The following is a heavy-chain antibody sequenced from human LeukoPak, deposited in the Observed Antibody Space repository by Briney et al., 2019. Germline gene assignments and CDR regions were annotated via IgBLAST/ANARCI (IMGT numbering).Heavy chain of an antibody. CDR1: GFTFSSYW. D-gene: IGHD3-10*01. V-gene: IGHV3-7*03. CDR3: ARDAPRRAGIGY. CDR2: IKEDGSEK. Sequence: GGSLRLSCAVSGFTFSSYWMSWVRQAPGKGLEWVANIKEDGSEKYYVESVKGRFTISRDNAKNSQFLQMNSLRVEDTAVYYCARDAPRRAGIGYWGQGILVTVSS. J-gene: IGHJ4*02.